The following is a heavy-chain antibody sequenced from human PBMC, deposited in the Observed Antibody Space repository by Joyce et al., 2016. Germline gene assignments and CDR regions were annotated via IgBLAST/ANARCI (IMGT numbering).Heavy chain of an antibody. J-gene: IGHJ4*02. CDR3: AEDSAPRSHYGDDSTGAPLHY. Sequence: QVQLVESGGGVVQPRRSLRLSCAASGFSFRTYGMHWVRQACGKGTEWVGVIWFDGTKKFSFDAVKGRFIIYRDNSKNTLYIKMTSMRLEDTAVYYGAEDSAPRSHYGDDSTGAPLHYWGQGILVTVSS. D-gene: IGHD4-23*01. V-gene: IGHV3-33*06. CDR2: IWFDGTKK. CDR1: GFSFRTYG.